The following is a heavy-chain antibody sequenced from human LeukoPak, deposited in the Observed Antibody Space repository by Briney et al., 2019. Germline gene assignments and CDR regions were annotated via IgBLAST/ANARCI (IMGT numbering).Heavy chain of an antibody. D-gene: IGHD6-13*01. J-gene: IGHJ3*02. Sequence: GGSLRLSCAASGFTFSSYSMNWVRQAPGKGLEWVSYISSSSSTIYYADSVKGRFTISRDNAKNSLYLQMNSLRAEDTAVYYCARAYSCSWPMGLSAFDIWGQGTMVTVSS. CDR2: ISSSSSTI. V-gene: IGHV3-48*01. CDR3: ARAYSCSWPMGLSAFDI. CDR1: GFTFSSYS.